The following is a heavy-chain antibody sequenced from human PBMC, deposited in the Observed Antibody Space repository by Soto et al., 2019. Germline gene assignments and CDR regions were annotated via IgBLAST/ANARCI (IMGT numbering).Heavy chain of an antibody. Sequence: GGSLRLSCAVSEFNVMSYWMSWVRQAPGKGLEWVASIKEDGSEIYYLQSVRGRFTISRDSAGNALHLAMNYLSAEDTGVYFCARDIGFDYVNWGQGTLVTAPQ. CDR3: ARDIGFDYVN. CDR1: EFNVMSYW. J-gene: IGHJ4*02. V-gene: IGHV3-7*01. D-gene: IGHD3-16*01. CDR2: IKEDGSEI.